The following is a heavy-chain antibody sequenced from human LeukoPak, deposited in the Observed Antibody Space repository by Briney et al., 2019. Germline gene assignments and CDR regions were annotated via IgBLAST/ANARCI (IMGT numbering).Heavy chain of an antibody. CDR2: IYYSGST. Sequence: PSETLSLTCTVSGGSISSYYWSWIRQPPGKGLEWIGYIYYSGSTNYNPSLKSRVTISVDTSKNQFSLKLSSVTAADTAVYYCARLKISSGWYPVVHYFDYWGQGTLVTVSS. V-gene: IGHV4-59*08. CDR3: ARLKISSGWYPVVHYFDY. CDR1: GGSISSYY. J-gene: IGHJ4*02. D-gene: IGHD6-19*01.